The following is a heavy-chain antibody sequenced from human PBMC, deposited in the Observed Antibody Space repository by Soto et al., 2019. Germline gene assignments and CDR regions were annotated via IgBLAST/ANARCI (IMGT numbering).Heavy chain of an antibody. Sequence: VGSLKISCNGSGYSFTSYWIGWVRQMPWKGLEWMGIIYPGDSDTRYSPSFQGQVTISADKSISTAYLQWSSLKASDTAMYYCARNGGEYYDFWSGYSPGNWFDPWGQGTLVTVSS. CDR2: IYPGDSDT. CDR1: GYSFTSYW. CDR3: ARNGGEYYDFWSGYSPGNWFDP. D-gene: IGHD3-3*01. J-gene: IGHJ5*02. V-gene: IGHV5-51*01.